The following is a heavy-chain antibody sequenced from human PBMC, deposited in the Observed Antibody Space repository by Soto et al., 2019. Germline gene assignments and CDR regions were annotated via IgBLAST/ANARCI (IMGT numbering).Heavy chain of an antibody. CDR2: ISGSGGST. D-gene: IGHD2-15*01. CDR3: AKSLEYCSGGSCYSPYYYYGMEV. Sequence: GWSLRVSWSASFFTFSNAWINLVLQAPFKWLEFVSAISGSGGSTYYADSVKGRFTISRDNSKNTLYLQMNSLRAEDTAVYYCAKSLEYCSGGSCYSPYYYYGMEVWGQGTTVTVSS. CDR1: FFTFSNAW. V-gene: IGHV3-23*01. J-gene: IGHJ6*02.